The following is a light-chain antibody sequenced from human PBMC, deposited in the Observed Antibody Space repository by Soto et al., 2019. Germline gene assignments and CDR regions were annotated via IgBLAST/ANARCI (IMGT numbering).Light chain of an antibody. J-gene: IGKJ4*01. CDR2: GAS. CDR3: QQYGSSPLT. Sequence: EIVLTQSPGTLSLSPGERATLSCRASQSVSSSYLAWYQQKPGQAPRLLIYGASSRATGIPDRFSGSGSGTDFTFTISRLEPKDFAVYYCQQYGSSPLTFGGGTKLDIK. CDR1: QSVSSSY. V-gene: IGKV3-20*01.